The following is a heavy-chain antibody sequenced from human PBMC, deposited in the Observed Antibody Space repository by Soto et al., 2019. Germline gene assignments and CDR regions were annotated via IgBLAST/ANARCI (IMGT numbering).Heavy chain of an antibody. CDR3: ARLAGDYYGIDV. V-gene: IGHV4-4*02. J-gene: IGHJ6*02. CDR1: GGSISRIDW. CDR2: IDHSGST. Sequence: SETLSLTCGVSGGSISRIDWWSWVRQPPAKGLEWIGEIDHSGSTKYNLSFKSRVTISVDKSKNQFSLKLSSVSVADTAVYYCARLAGDYYGIDVWGQGATVTVSS.